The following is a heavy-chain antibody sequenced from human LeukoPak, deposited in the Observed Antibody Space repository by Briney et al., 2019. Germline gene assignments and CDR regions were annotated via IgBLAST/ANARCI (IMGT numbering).Heavy chain of an antibody. D-gene: IGHD5-24*01. Sequence: GGSLRLSCAASGFTFSDYDMTWIRQAPGKGLEWLSYITGSGTIILYADSVEGRFTISRDNAKNSLYLQLNSLRAEDTAVYYCARQMATLVGFYYYYYMIVCGKGTTVTVSS. CDR1: GFTFSDYD. J-gene: IGHJ6*03. V-gene: IGHV3-11*01. CDR2: ITGSGTII. CDR3: ARQMATLVGFYYYYYMIV.